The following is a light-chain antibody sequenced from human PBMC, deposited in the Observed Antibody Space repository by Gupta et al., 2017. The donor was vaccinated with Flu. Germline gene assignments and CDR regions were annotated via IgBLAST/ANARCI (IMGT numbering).Light chain of an antibody. J-gene: IGKJ5*01. CDR2: SAA. V-gene: IGKV1-16*01. CDR3: QQYETFPIT. Sequence: DIQMTQSPSSSSTSIGDNVTITCRASQGVNNYLAWFQQKPGKAPKSLIYSAAILQRGVPSRFSGSGSGTHFTLTISGLQPEDFATYYCQQYETFPITFGQGTRLEIK. CDR1: QGVNNY.